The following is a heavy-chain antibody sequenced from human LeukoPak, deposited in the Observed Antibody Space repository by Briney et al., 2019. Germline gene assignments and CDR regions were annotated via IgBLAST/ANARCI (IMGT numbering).Heavy chain of an antibody. Sequence: SETLSLTCTVSGGSISSSSYSYWGWIRQPPGKGLEWIGTIYYSGTTYYNPSLQSRVTISVDTSKNQFSLKVSSVAAADTAVYYCARCYYDSTGYYDYFDYWGQGTLVTVSS. J-gene: IGHJ4*02. D-gene: IGHD3-22*01. CDR1: GGSISSSSYSY. CDR3: ARCYYDSTGYYDYFDY. V-gene: IGHV4-39*01. CDR2: IYYSGTT.